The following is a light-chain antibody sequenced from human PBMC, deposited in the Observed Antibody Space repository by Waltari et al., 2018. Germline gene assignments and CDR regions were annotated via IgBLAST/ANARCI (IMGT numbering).Light chain of an antibody. CDR1: TSNIGNYY. Sequence: QSVLTQPPSVSAAPGQKVTVSCSGSTSNIGNYYVSWYQQLPGTAPKLLIFDNNQRPSGSPDRFSGSESGTSATLGITGLQTGDEADYYCGTWDSSLDSYVFGTGSKVTVL. CDR2: DNN. CDR3: GTWDSSLDSYV. V-gene: IGLV1-51*01. J-gene: IGLJ1*01.